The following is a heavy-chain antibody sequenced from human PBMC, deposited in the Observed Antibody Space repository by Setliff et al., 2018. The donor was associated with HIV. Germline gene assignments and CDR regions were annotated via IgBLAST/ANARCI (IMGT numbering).Heavy chain of an antibody. CDR3: ARATYTTLCGVLMGGGLKY. Sequence: SETLSLTCAVSGGSTNNYYLTWIRQPPGKGLEWIGSVSNGGDTNYNPSLKSRVSLSLDTSKTQFSLKLTSVTAADTAVYYCARATYTTLCGVLMGGGLKYWGPGTLVTVSS. CDR2: VSNGGDT. V-gene: IGHV4-59*01. J-gene: IGHJ4*02. CDR1: GGSTNNYY. D-gene: IGHD3-3*01.